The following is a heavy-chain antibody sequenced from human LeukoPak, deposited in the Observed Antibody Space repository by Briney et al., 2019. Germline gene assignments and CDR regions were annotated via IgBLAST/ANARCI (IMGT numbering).Heavy chain of an antibody. CDR2: INPSGGST. CDR1: GYTFTSYY. CDR3: ARAYCSSTSCYRPPDY. V-gene: IGHV1-46*01. D-gene: IGHD2-2*01. Sequence: GASVKDSCKASGYTFTSYYMHWVRQAPGQGLEWMGIINPSGGSTSYAQKFQGRVTMTRDMSTSTVYMELSSLRSEDTAVYYCARAYCSSTSCYRPPDYWGQGTLVTVSS. J-gene: IGHJ4*02.